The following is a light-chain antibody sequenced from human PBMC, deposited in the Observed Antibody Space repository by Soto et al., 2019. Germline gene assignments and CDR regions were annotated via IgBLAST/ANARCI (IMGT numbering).Light chain of an antibody. CDR1: QAISSW. CDR2: AAS. Sequence: DIQMTQSPSSVSASVGDRVTITCRASQAISSWLAWYQQKPGTAPKLLIFAASSLQTGVPSRFSGSGSGTEFTLTISSLQPEDFATYYCQQASIFPPTFGQGTRLEIK. J-gene: IGKJ5*01. V-gene: IGKV1D-12*01. CDR3: QQASIFPPT.